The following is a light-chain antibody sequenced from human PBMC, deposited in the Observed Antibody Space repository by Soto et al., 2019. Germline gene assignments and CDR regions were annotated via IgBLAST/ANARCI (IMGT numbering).Light chain of an antibody. CDR3: QQYGSSPLFT. J-gene: IGKJ3*01. CDR2: GAS. V-gene: IGKV3-20*01. Sequence: EIVLTQSPGTLSLCPGEGATLSCRASQGVSSSYLAWYQQKPGQAPRLLIYGASSRATGIPDRFSGSGSGTDFTLTISRLEPEDFALYYCQQYGSSPLFTFGPGTKVAIK. CDR1: QGVSSSY.